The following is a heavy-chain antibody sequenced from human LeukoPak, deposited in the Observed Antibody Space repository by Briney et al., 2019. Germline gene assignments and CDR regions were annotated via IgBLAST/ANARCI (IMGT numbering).Heavy chain of an antibody. CDR1: GGSINNYY. D-gene: IGHD3-22*01. V-gene: IGHV4-59*01. CDR2: SYYSGNA. J-gene: IGHJ4*02. Sequence: PSETLSLTCTVSGGSINNYYWYWMRQPPGKGLELIAYSYYSGNANYNPSLESRVTISVDTSMNQFSLKLTSVTAADTAVYYCARRSGSWGYWGQGTLVTVSS. CDR3: ARRSGSWGY.